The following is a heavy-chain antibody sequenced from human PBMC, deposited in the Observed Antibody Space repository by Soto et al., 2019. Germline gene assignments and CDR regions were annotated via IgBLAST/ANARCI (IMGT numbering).Heavy chain of an antibody. J-gene: IGHJ5*02. CDR3: AGWDSVGCDRHWFDP. D-gene: IGHD5-12*01. CDR2: ISAFNGHT. V-gene: IGHV1-18*04. Sequence: QVHLVQSGAEVKKPGASVKVSCKASGYTFTSYSINWVRQAPGQGLERVGWISAFNGHTNYAQKFQGRVTMTTDTSTSTSYMELRSLRSDDTAIYYCAGWDSVGCDRHWFDPWGQGTLVTVSS. CDR1: GYTFTSYS.